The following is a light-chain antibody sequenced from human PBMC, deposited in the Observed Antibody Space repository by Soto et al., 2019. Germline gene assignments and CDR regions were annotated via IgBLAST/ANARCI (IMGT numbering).Light chain of an antibody. CDR3: QKYNNWPRT. CDR2: GAS. J-gene: IGKJ1*01. Sequence: EIVMTQSPATLSVSPGERATLSCRASQSVSSNLAWYQQKPGQAPRLLIYGASTRATGIPARFSGSGSGTEFTHTISSLQSEDFAVYYCQKYNNWPRTFGQGTKV. CDR1: QSVSSN. V-gene: IGKV3-15*01.